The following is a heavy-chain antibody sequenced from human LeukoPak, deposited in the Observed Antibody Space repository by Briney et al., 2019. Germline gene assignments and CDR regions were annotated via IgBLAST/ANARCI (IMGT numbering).Heavy chain of an antibody. V-gene: IGHV1-69*13. CDR3: ARSYYDILGAFDY. J-gene: IGHJ4*02. CDR1: GGTFSSYA. D-gene: IGHD3-9*01. CDR2: IIPIFGTA. Sequence: SVKVSCKASGGTFSSYAISWVRQAPGQGLEWMGGIIPIFGTANYAQKFQGRVTITAGESTSTAYMELSSLRSEDTAVYYCARSYYDILGAFDYWGQGNLVTVSS.